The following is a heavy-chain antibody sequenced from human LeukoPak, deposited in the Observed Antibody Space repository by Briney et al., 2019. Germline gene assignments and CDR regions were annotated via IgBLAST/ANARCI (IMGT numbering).Heavy chain of an antibody. V-gene: IGHV3-53*01. D-gene: IGHD5-24*01. CDR1: GFTVSSNY. Sequence: GGSLRLSCAASGFTVSSNYMSWVRQAPGKGLEWVSVIYSGGSTYYADSVKGRFTISRDNSKNTLYLQMDSLRAEDTAVYYCARENGYKVFDYWGQGTLVTVSP. J-gene: IGHJ4*02. CDR2: IYSGGST. CDR3: ARENGYKVFDY.